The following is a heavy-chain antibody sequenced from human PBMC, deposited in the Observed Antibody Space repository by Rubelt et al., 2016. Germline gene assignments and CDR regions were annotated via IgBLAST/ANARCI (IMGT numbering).Heavy chain of an antibody. CDR2: IYYSGST. D-gene: IGHD6-13*01. V-gene: IGHV4-59*08. Sequence: QVQLQESGPGLVKPSETLSLTCTVSGSSISTYYWSWIRQPPGKGLEWIGYIYYSGSTNYNPSLKSRVTIAVDTSKNQMSLKLTAVTAADTAVYYCASSLYRFDYWGQGTRVTVSS. CDR3: ASSLYRFDY. CDR1: GSSISTYY. J-gene: IGHJ4*02.